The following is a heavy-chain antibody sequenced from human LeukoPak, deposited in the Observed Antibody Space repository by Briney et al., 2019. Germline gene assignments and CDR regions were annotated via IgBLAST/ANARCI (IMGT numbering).Heavy chain of an antibody. CDR3: ARDRILGSRDDAFDI. CDR2: ISDTGNT. Sequence: PGGSLRLSCAASGFTLSSYAMSWVRQAPGKGLEWVSAISDTGNTYHADSVKGRFTISRDSSKNTLFLQMNRLRPEDAAVYYCARDRILGSRDDAFDIWGQGTMVTVSS. J-gene: IGHJ3*02. CDR1: GFTLSSYA. V-gene: IGHV3-23*01. D-gene: IGHD3-3*02.